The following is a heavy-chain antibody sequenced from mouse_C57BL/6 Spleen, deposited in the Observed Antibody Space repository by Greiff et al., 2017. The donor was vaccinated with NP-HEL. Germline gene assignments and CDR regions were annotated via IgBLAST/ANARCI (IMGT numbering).Heavy chain of an antibody. CDR2: INPNNGGT. Sequence: EVQLQQSGPELVKPGASVKISCKASEYTFTDYYMNWVKQSHGKSLEWIGDINPNNGGTSYNQKFKGKATLTVDKSSSTAYMELRSLTSEDSAVYYCASSNWVYAMDYWGQGTSVTVSS. J-gene: IGHJ4*01. CDR1: EYTFTDYY. V-gene: IGHV1-26*01. D-gene: IGHD4-1*01. CDR3: ASSNWVYAMDY.